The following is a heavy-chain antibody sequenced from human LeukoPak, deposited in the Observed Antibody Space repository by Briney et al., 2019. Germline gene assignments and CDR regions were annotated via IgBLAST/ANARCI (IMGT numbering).Heavy chain of an antibody. V-gene: IGHV3-30*02. J-gene: IGHJ4*02. CDR1: GFTFSSYG. CDR2: IRYDGSNK. CDR3: AKEGGSGSLYYFDY. Sequence: PGGSLRLSCAASGFTFSSYGMHWVRQAPGKGLEWVAFIRYDGSNKYYADSVKGRFTISRDNSKNALYLQMNSLRAEDTAVYYCAKEGGSGSLYYFDYWGQGTLVTVSS. D-gene: IGHD3-10*01.